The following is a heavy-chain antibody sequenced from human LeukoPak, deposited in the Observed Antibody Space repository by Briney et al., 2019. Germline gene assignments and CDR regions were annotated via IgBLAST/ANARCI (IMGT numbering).Heavy chain of an antibody. CDR3: ARLGGATSPFGY. J-gene: IGHJ4*02. D-gene: IGHD1-26*01. V-gene: IGHV4-59*08. CDR1: GGSISSYY. CDR2: IYYTGNT. Sequence: PSETLSLTCTVSGGSISSYYWSWIRQPPGKGLEWIGYIYYTGNTNYNPSLKSRVTISVDTSKNQFSLNLSSVTAADAAIYYCARLGGATSPFGYWGQGTLVTVSS.